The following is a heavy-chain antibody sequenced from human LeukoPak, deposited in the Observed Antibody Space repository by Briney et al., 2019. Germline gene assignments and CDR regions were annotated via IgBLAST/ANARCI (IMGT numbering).Heavy chain of an antibody. CDR3: ARKSADYSNTLEY. CDR2: ICPGDSDT. CDR1: EYSFTNYW. Sequence: GESLKISRKGSEYSFTNYWIGWVRQMPGKGLEWMGIICPGDSDTRYSPSFQGQVTISADKSISTAYLQWSSLKASDTAMYYCARKSADYSNTLEYWGQGTLVTVSS. D-gene: IGHD4-11*01. V-gene: IGHV5-51*01. J-gene: IGHJ4*02.